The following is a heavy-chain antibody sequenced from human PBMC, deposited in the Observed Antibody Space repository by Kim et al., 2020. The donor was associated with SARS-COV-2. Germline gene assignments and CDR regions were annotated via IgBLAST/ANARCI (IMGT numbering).Heavy chain of an antibody. V-gene: IGHV3-23*01. Sequence: GGSLRLSCAASGFTFSTYAMSWARQAPGKGLEWVSTISASGVGTHYADSVRGQFTISRDNSRNTLFLQMNYLRAEDTAIYYCEASDYWGRGSLVTVSS. J-gene: IGHJ4*02. CDR2: ISASGVGT. CDR1: GFTFSTYA. CDR3: EASDY.